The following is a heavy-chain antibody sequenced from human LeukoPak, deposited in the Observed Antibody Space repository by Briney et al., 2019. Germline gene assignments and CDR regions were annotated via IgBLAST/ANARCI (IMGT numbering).Heavy chain of an antibody. CDR1: GYTFTSYA. D-gene: IGHD3-3*01. J-gene: IGHJ6*02. Sequence: ASVKVSCKASGYTFTSYAMHWVRQAPGQRLEWMGWISAYNGNTNYAQKLQGRVTMTTDTSTSTAYMELRSLRSDDTAVYYCAREGSSFGVVPYYYYGMDVWGQGTTVTVSS. CDR2: ISAYNGNT. CDR3: AREGSSFGVVPYYYYGMDV. V-gene: IGHV1-18*01.